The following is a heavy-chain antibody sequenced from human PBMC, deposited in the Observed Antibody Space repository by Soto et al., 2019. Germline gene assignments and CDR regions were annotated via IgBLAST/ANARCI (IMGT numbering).Heavy chain of an antibody. Sequence: SETLSLTCTVSGGSISSYYWSWIRQPPGKGLEWIGYIYYSGSTNYNPSLKSRVTISVDTSKNQFSLKLSSVTAADTAVYYCARLSLEDSGYAGYMDVCGKGTTVTVSS. D-gene: IGHD5-12*01. CDR2: IYYSGST. V-gene: IGHV4-59*08. J-gene: IGHJ6*03. CDR3: ARLSLEDSGYAGYMDV. CDR1: GGSISSYY.